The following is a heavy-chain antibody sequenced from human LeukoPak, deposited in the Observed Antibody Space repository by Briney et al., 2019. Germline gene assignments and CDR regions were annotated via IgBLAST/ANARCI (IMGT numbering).Heavy chain of an antibody. CDR3: ARAGGSSWADY. CDR1: GGTFSSYA. D-gene: IGHD6-13*01. Sequence: GASVKVSCKASGGTFSSYAISWVRQAPGQGLEWMGRIIPILGIANYAQKFRGRVTITADKSTSTAYMELSSLRSEDTAVYYCARAGGSSWADYWGQGTLVTVSS. CDR2: IIPILGIA. V-gene: IGHV1-69*04. J-gene: IGHJ4*02.